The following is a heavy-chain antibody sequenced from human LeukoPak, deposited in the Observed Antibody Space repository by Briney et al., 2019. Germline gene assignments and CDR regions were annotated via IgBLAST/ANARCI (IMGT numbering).Heavy chain of an antibody. J-gene: IGHJ4*01. V-gene: IGHV3-7*03. CDR1: GFTFSSRDW. CDR3: AGKQGSGSLRPLDY. CDR2: IKQDGSEK. Sequence: PGGSLRLSCVASGFTFSSRDWMTWVRQAPGKGLEWVANIKQDGSEKNYVDSVKGRFTISRDNSKNTLYLQMNSLRAEDTAVYYCAGKQGSGSLRPLDYWGQGTLVTVSS. D-gene: IGHD3-10*01.